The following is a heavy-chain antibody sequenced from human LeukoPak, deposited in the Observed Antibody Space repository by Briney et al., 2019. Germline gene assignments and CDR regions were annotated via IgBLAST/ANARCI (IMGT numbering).Heavy chain of an antibody. V-gene: IGHV3-23*01. CDR1: GFTFSNYG. J-gene: IGHJ4*02. CDR3: VKGSSDSRPYYFDS. CDR2: INDGGGNT. Sequence: GGSLRLSCAASGFTFSNYGMTWVRQAPGKGLEWVSTINDGGGNTYYADSVRGRFTISRDNSKSTLYLHMNSLRAEDTAVYYCVKGSSDSRPYYFDSWGQGTLVTVSS. D-gene: IGHD3-22*01.